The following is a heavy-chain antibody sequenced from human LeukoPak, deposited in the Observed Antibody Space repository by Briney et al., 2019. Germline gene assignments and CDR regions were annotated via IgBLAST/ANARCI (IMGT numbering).Heavy chain of an antibody. CDR3: ARDQEAFDY. CDR1: GYSFTSNY. CDR2: IYPRDGST. J-gene: IGHJ4*02. V-gene: IGHV1-46*01. Sequence: ASVKASCKASGYSFTSNYIHWVRQAPGQGLEWMGMIYPRDGSTSYAQKFQGRVTVTRDTSASTVHMELSGLRSEDTAVYYCARDQEAFDYWGQGTLVTVSS.